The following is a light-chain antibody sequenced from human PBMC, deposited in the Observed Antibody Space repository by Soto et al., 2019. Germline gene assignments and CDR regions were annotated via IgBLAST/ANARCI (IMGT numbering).Light chain of an antibody. CDR1: SGDVGGYNY. V-gene: IGLV2-8*01. CDR3: SSYAGSNHLV. Sequence: QSALTQPPSASGSPGQSVTISCTGTSGDVGGYNYVSWYQQHPGKAPRLVIFEVTKRPSGVPDRFSGSKSGNTASLTVSGLQAEDEADYYCSSYAGSNHLVFGGGTKLTVL. CDR2: EVT. J-gene: IGLJ2*01.